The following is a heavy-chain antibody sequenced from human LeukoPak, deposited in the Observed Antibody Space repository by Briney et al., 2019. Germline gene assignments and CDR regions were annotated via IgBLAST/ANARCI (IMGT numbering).Heavy chain of an antibody. D-gene: IGHD2-15*01. V-gene: IGHV1-69*06. CDR1: GGTFSSYA. CDR2: IIPIFGTA. Sequence: GYSVKVSCKASGGTFSSYAISWVRQAPGQGLEWMGGIIPIFGTANYAQKFQGRVTITADKSTSTAYMELSSLRSEDTAVYYCASYDFVHRSGGSCYGGFYYYGMDVWGKGTTVTVSS. CDR3: ASYDFVHRSGGSCYGGFYYYGMDV. J-gene: IGHJ6*04.